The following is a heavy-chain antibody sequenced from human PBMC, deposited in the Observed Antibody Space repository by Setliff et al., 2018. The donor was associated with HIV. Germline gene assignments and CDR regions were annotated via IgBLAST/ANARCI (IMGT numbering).Heavy chain of an antibody. J-gene: IGHJ4*02. CDR3: AGVPTGTTSAFDY. CDR1: GFTFSSYW. D-gene: IGHD1-7*01. Sequence: PGESLKISCAASGFTFSSYWMHWVRQAPGKGLVWVSRISSDGSSTSYADSVKGRFTIFRDNAQNTLYLQMNSLRGEDTAVYYCAGVPTGTTSAFDYWGQGTLVTVSS. CDR2: ISSDGSST. V-gene: IGHV3-74*01.